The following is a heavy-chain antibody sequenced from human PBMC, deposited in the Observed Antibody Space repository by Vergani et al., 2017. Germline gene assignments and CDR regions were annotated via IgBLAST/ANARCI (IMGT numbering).Heavy chain of an antibody. CDR2: ISAYNGNK. CDR1: GYTFNSYG. CDR3: ARGLKGVVPAGMDV. J-gene: IGHJ6*02. D-gene: IGHD2-2*01. Sequence: QVQLVQSGAEVKKPGASVKVSCKASGYTFNSYGISWVRQAPGQGLEWMGWISAYNGNKNYAQKLQGRVNMTTDTSPSTAYMELMSLRSDDTAVYYCARGLKGVVPAGMDVWGQGTTVTVSS. V-gene: IGHV1-18*01.